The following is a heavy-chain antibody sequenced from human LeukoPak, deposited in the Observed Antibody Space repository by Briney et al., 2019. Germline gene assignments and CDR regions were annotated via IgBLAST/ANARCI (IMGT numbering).Heavy chain of an antibody. Sequence: GGSLTLSCTASGLTFSSYSIRWVRRAPGRGLEWFSAISGSGGSTYYAGSVKGRFTISIDNSKNTLYLQMNRMRAEDTDVYYCAKRVGATPLGRFDYWGQGTLVTVSS. D-gene: IGHD1-26*01. V-gene: IGHV3-23*01. J-gene: IGHJ4*02. CDR3: AKRVGATPLGRFDY. CDR2: ISGSGGST. CDR1: GLTFSSYS.